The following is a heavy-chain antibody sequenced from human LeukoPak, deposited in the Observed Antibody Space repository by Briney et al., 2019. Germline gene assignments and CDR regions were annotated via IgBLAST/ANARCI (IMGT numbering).Heavy chain of an antibody. Sequence: PSETLSLTCGVSGYSISSGYYWGWIRQSPGKGLEWIGTIFHSGSIYYNPSLKSRLTLSVDTSKSQFSLKLNSATAADTAVYYCARGSAGELYSRSDWFDPWGQGTLVTVSS. V-gene: IGHV4-38-2*01. CDR3: ARGSAGELYSRSDWFDP. D-gene: IGHD3-16*01. CDR2: IFHSGSI. J-gene: IGHJ5*02. CDR1: GYSISSGYY.